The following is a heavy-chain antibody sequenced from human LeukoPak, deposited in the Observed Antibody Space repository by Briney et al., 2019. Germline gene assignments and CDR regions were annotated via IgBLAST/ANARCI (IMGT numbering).Heavy chain of an antibody. Sequence: GRSLRLSCAASGFTFSSYGMHWVRQAPGKGLEWVAVISYDGSNKYYADSVKGRFTISRDNTKNTLYLQMNSLRAEDTAVYYCAKEWGQYCSGGSCSTNYYYYYGMDVWGQGTTVTVSS. D-gene: IGHD2-15*01. CDR3: AKEWGQYCSGGSCSTNYYYYYGMDV. CDR2: ISYDGSNK. V-gene: IGHV3-30*18. J-gene: IGHJ6*02. CDR1: GFTFSSYG.